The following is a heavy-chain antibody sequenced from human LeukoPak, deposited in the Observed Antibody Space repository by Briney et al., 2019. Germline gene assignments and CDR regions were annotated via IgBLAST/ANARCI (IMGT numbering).Heavy chain of an antibody. J-gene: IGHJ4*02. Sequence: PSETLSLTCTVSGGSISHYYRSWIRQPPGKGLEWIGYIYYSGTTNYNPSLQSRVTISVDTSKSQFSLKLSSVTAADTAVYYCARTNSMTCDVWGQGTQVTVSS. CDR3: ARTNSMTCDV. D-gene: IGHD2/OR15-2a*01. CDR1: GGSISHYY. CDR2: IYYSGTT. V-gene: IGHV4-59*08.